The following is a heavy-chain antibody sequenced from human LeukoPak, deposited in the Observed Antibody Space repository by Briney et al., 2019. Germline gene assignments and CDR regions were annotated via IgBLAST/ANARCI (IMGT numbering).Heavy chain of an antibody. J-gene: IGHJ4*02. D-gene: IGHD5-24*01. V-gene: IGHV3-30-3*01. CDR2: ISYDGSNK. CDR1: GFTFSSYA. CDR3: ARDFRRDGYNFGLRAPKGGY. Sequence: GGSLRLSCAASGFTFSSYAMRWVRQAPGKGLEWVAVISYDGSNKYYADSVKGRFTISRDNAKNSLYLQMNSLRAEDTAVYYCARDFRRDGYNFGLRAPKGGYWGQGTLVTVSS.